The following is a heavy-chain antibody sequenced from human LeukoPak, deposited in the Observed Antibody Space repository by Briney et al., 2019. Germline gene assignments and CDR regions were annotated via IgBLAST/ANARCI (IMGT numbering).Heavy chain of an antibody. Sequence: GGSLRLSCATSGITNAWMSWVRQAPGKGLEWVSRINEDGSITTHADSVRGRFTISRDNSKNTLYLQMNSLRAEDTAVYYCAKDERGIVVVITIDYWGQGTLVTVSS. D-gene: IGHD3-22*01. CDR3: AKDERGIVVVITIDY. V-gene: IGHV3-74*01. CDR2: INEDGSIT. J-gene: IGHJ4*02. CDR1: GITNAW.